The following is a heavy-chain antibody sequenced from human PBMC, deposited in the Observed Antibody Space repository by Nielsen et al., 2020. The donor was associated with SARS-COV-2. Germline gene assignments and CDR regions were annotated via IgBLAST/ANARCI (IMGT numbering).Heavy chain of an antibody. Sequence: SETLSLTCTVSGGSISSSSYYWGWIRQPPGKGLEWIGSIYYSGSTYYNPSLKSRVTISVDTSKNQFSLQLSSVTAADTAVYYCARVLYGGSYRYFDYWGQGTLVTVSS. CDR1: GGSISSSSYY. CDR2: IYYSGST. V-gene: IGHV4-39*07. CDR3: ARVLYGGSYRYFDY. J-gene: IGHJ4*02. D-gene: IGHD1-26*01.